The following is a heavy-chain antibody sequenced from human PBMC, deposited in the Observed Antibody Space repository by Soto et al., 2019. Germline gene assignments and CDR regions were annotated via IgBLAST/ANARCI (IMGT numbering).Heavy chain of an antibody. J-gene: IGHJ4*02. CDR3: ARDPSITFGGVNFDY. Sequence: EVQLVESGEDFVQPGGSLRLSCAASGFAFSTFSMNWVRQAPGKGLEWISYISSGGTTSHYADSVRGRFTISRDNAKNSLSLQMNSPRAEDTAVYYCARDPSITFGGVNFDYWGQGALVTVSS. D-gene: IGHD3-16*01. CDR2: ISSGGTTS. V-gene: IGHV3-48*01. CDR1: GFAFSTFS.